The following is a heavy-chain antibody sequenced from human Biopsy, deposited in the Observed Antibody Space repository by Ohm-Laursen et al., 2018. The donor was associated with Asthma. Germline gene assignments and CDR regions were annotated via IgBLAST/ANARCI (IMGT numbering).Heavy chain of an antibody. J-gene: IGHJ4*02. D-gene: IGHD6-19*01. V-gene: IGHV3-23*01. Sequence: GSLRLSCAASGFTFSSSAMSWVRQAPGKGLERVSAITGSGGTTYYADSVRGRLTISRDNSKSTLFLQMDSLSAEDTAVYYCAKDFRGIAVAGDRGFDYWGQGTLVTVSS. CDR1: GFTFSSSA. CDR2: ITGSGGTT. CDR3: AKDFRGIAVAGDRGFDY.